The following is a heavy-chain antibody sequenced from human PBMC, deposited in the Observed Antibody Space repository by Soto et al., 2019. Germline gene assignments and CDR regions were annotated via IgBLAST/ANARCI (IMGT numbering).Heavy chain of an antibody. J-gene: IGHJ4*02. Sequence: IRQPPGKGLEWIGSIDNGGNTYYNPPLKSRVIISADTSKNQFSLSLNSVTAADTAVYYCVKGSLMVAAFWGQR. V-gene: IGHV4-39*01. CDR3: VKGSLMVAAF. CDR2: IDNGGNT. D-gene: IGHD2-15*01.